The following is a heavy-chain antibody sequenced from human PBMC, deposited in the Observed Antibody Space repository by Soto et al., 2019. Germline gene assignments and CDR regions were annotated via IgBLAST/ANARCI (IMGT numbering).Heavy chain of an antibody. J-gene: IGHJ4*02. CDR1: GFTFISYG. Sequence: GGSLSLSCAASGFTFISYGMSWVRQAPGKGLEWVSYISGSGGTTYYAGSVKGRFTISRDNSKNTLYLQMNSLRVEDTAVYYCAEGSGYDWYYFDFWGQGTLVTVSS. D-gene: IGHD5-12*01. CDR3: AEGSGYDWYYFDF. V-gene: IGHV3-23*01. CDR2: ISGSGGTT.